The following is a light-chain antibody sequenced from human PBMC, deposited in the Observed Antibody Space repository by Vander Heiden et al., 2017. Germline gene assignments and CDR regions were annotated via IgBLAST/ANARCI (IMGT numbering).Light chain of an antibody. CDR1: NIATRG. Sequence: SYVLTQPPSASVPPGQTARISRGGNNIATRGLHWYRQKPGQAPVVVYDDNDLPSGIPERFSGSKSGNTATLTISRVEAGDEADYYCQVWGVSSDHPVVFGGGTKLTVL. CDR3: QVWGVSSDHPVV. CDR2: DDN. V-gene: IGLV3-21*02. J-gene: IGLJ2*01.